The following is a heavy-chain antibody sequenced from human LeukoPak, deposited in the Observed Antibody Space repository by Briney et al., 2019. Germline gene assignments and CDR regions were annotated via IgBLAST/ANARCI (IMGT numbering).Heavy chain of an antibody. CDR3: ARWDGGNSGFDY. J-gene: IGHJ4*02. Sequence: PSESLSLTCTVSGGSISSYYWSWSRQPPGKGLEWIGYIYYSGSTNYNPSLKSRVTISVDTSKNQFSLKLSSVTAADTAVYYCARWDGGNSGFDYWGAGNLVTVSS. V-gene: IGHV4-59*01. CDR2: IYYSGST. D-gene: IGHD4-23*01. CDR1: GGSISSYY.